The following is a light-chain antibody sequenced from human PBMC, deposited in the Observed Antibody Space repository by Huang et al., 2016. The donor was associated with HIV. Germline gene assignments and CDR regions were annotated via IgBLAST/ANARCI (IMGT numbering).Light chain of an antibody. CDR3: QQYNSDSWT. V-gene: IGKV1-5*03. J-gene: IGKJ1*01. Sequence: DIQMTQSPSIVSASVGDRVTITCRASQSIVRWLAWSQQKPGKAPKLLVYQATNLESGVPSRFSGSGSATEFTLTISSLQPDDFATYYCQQYNSDSWTFGQGTKVEIK. CDR2: QAT. CDR1: QSIVRW.